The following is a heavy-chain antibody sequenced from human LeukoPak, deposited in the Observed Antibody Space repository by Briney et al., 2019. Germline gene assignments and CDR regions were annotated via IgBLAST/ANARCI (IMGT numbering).Heavy chain of an antibody. J-gene: IGHJ4*02. CDR1: GYSFTSYW. Sequence: GDSLKISCKGSGYSFTSYWIGWARRMPGKGREWMGIIYPGDSATRYSPSFQGQVTISADKSISTAYLQWSSLKASETAMYYCAQVNVDGESLGGDYWGQGTLVTVSS. CDR3: AQVNVDGESLGGDY. D-gene: IGHD5-12*01. CDR2: IYPGDSAT. V-gene: IGHV5-51*01.